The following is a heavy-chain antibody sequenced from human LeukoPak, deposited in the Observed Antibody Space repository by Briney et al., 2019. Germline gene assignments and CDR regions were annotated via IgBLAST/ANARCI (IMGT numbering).Heavy chain of an antibody. J-gene: IGHJ4*02. CDR1: GFTFGDYA. V-gene: IGHV3-49*04. D-gene: IGHD3-22*01. Sequence: GSLRLSCTASGFTFGDYAMSWVRQAPGKGLEWVGFIRSKAYGRTTEYAASVKGRFTISRDDSKSIAYLQMNSLKTEDTAVYYCTRIYDSSGYYDYFDYWGQGTLVTVSS. CDR3: TRIYDSSGYYDYFDY. CDR2: IRSKAYGRTT.